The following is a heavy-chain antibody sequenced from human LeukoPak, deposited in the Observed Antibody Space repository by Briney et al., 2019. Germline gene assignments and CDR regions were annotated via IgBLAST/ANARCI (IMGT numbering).Heavy chain of an antibody. CDR1: GFTFSSYA. Sequence: PGGSLRLSCAASGFTFSSYAMHWVRQAPGKGLEWVAVISYDGSNKYYADSVKGRFTISRDNSKNTLYLQMNSLRAEDTAVYYCARAMVRGVGHRAAFDYWGQGTLVTVSS. CDR3: ARAMVRGVGHRAAFDY. V-gene: IGHV3-30*04. J-gene: IGHJ4*02. D-gene: IGHD3-10*01. CDR2: ISYDGSNK.